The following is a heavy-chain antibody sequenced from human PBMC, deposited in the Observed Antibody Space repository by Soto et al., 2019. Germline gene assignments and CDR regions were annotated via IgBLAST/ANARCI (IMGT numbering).Heavy chain of an antibody. CDR2: INADGSSI. V-gene: IGHV3-74*01. D-gene: IGHD1-1*01. CDR1: GFTFSNSW. J-gene: IGHJ4*02. CDR3: ARDRLNNAYNTFFDY. Sequence: HPGGSPRLSCAASGFTFSNSWMHWVRQAPGKGLVWLSHINADGSSIRYADSVRGRLTISRDNAKNTLFLQMSSLTAEDTAVYFCARDRLNNAYNTFFDYWGQGTLVTVSS.